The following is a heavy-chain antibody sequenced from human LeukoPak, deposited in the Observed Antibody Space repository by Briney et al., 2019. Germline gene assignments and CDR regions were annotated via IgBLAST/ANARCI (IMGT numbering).Heavy chain of an antibody. CDR2: ISGSGGST. Sequence: PGGSLRLSCAASGFTFSSYAMSRVRQAPGKGLEWVSAISGSGGSTYYADSVKGRFTISRDNSKNTLYLQMNSLRAEDTAVYYCARGLGELRDDTDAFDIWGQGTMVTVSS. D-gene: IGHD1-7*01. J-gene: IGHJ3*02. CDR1: GFTFSSYA. CDR3: ARGLGELRDDTDAFDI. V-gene: IGHV3-23*01.